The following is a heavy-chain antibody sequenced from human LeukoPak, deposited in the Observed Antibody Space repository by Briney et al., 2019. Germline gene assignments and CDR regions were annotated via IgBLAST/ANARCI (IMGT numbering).Heavy chain of an antibody. Sequence: SQTLSLTCVVSGDTVSSKNGAWNWIRQSPSRVIEWLGRTYYRTKMYKQYAQSMEGRMTISQDTSKKQYSLHLSSVTPDDTAVYYCARDFGTTGWHTFDYWGQGTLVTVSS. CDR1: GDTVSSKNGA. CDR3: ARDFGTTGWHTFDY. D-gene: IGHD6-19*01. CDR2: TYYRTKMYK. J-gene: IGHJ4*02. V-gene: IGHV6-1*01.